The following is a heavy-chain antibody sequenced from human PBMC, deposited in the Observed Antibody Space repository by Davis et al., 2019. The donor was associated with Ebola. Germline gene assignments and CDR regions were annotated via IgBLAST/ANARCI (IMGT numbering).Heavy chain of an antibody. CDR3: AKGQWLLVPSLLPPFDY. J-gene: IGHJ4*02. CDR1: GFTFSSYG. CDR2: ISYDGSNK. V-gene: IGHV3-30*18. Sequence: GESLKISCAASGFTFSSYGMHWVRQAPGKGLEWVAVISYDGSNKYYADSAKGRFTISRDNSKNTLYLQMNSLRAEDTAVYYCAKGQWLLVPSLLPPFDYWGQGTLVTVSS. D-gene: IGHD6-19*01.